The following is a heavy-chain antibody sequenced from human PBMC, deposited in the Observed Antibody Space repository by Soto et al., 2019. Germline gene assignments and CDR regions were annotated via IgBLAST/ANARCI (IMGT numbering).Heavy chain of an antibody. J-gene: IGHJ4*02. CDR2: ISSSRSTI. Sequence: GGSLRLSCAASGFTFSSYSMNWVRQAPGQGLAWVSYISSSRSTIYYADSVKGRFTISRDNAKNSLYLHMNSLRDEDTAVYYFAVRSGRRLLDYWGQGTLVTVSS. V-gene: IGHV3-48*02. CDR3: AVRSGRRLLDY. D-gene: IGHD5-12*01. CDR1: GFTFSSYS.